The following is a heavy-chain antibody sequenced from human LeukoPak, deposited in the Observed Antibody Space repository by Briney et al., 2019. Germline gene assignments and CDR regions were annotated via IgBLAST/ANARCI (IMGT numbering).Heavy chain of an antibody. J-gene: IGHJ3*02. D-gene: IGHD2-21*02. CDR1: GGTFSSYA. CDR2: IIPILGIA. CDR3: AREARPSGCGGDCFNAFDI. V-gene: IGHV1-69*04. Sequence: ASVKVSCEASGGTFSSYAISWVRQAPGQGLEWMGRIIPILGIANYAQKFQGRVTITADKSTSTAYMELSSLRSEDTAVYYCAREARPSGCGGDCFNAFDIWGQGTMVTVSS.